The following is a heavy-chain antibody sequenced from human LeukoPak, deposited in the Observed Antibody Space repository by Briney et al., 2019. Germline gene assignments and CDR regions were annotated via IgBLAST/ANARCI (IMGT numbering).Heavy chain of an antibody. CDR2: IKSKTDGGTT. CDR3: TTENSGSFLLDY. CDR1: GFTFSNAW. Sequence: GGSLRLSCAASGFTFSNAWMSWVRQAPGKGLEWVGRIKSKTDGGTTDYAAPVKGRFTISRDDSKNTLYLQMNSLKTEDTAVYYCTTENSGSFLLDYWGQGTLVTVSS. J-gene: IGHJ4*02. D-gene: IGHD1-26*01. V-gene: IGHV3-15*01.